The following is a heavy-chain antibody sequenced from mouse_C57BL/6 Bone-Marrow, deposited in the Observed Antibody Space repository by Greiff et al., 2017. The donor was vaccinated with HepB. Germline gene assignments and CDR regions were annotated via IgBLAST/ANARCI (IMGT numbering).Heavy chain of an antibody. V-gene: IGHV3-5*01. CDR2: IYYSGTI. J-gene: IGHJ2*01. CDR3: AREWDGDYGYFDY. Sequence: VQLKESGPGLVKPSQTVFLTCTVTGISITTGNYRWSWIRQFPGNKLEWIGYIYYSGTITYNPSLTSRTTITRDTPKNQFFLEMNSLTAEDTATYYCAREWDGDYGYFDYWGQGTTLTVSS. D-gene: IGHD1-1*01. CDR1: GISITTGNYR.